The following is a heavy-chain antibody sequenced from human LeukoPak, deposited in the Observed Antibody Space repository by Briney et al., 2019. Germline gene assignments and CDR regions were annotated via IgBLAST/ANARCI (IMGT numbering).Heavy chain of an antibody. CDR3: ARSPAKVWFGPAAITNWFDP. V-gene: IGHV1-8*01. J-gene: IGHJ5*02. Sequence: GASVKVSCKASGYTFTSYDINWVRQATGQGLEWMGWMNPNSGNTGYAQKFQGRVTMTRNTSISTAYMELSSLRSEDTAVYYCARSPAKVWFGPAAITNWFDPWGQGTLVTVSS. CDR2: MNPNSGNT. D-gene: IGHD2-2*02. CDR1: GYTFTSYD.